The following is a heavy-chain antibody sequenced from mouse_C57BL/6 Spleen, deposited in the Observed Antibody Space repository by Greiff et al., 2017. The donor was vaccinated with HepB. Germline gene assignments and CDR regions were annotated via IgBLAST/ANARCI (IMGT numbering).Heavy chain of an antibody. J-gene: IGHJ2*01. CDR2: INYDGSST. V-gene: IGHV5-16*01. CDR3: ARHRYSNYFDY. CDR1: GFTFSDYY. Sequence: DVQLVESEGGLVQPGSSMKLSCTASGFTFSDYYMAWVRQVPEKGLEWVANINYDGSSTYYLDSLKSRFIISRDNAKNILYLQMSSLKSEDTATDYCARHRYSNYFDYWGQGTTLTVSS. D-gene: IGHD2-5*01.